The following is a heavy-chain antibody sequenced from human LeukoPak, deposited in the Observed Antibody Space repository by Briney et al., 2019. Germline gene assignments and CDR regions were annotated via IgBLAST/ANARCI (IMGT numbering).Heavy chain of an antibody. CDR2: IYYSGST. Sequence: SETLSLTCTVSGGSISSYLWSWIRQPPGKGLEWIGSIYYSGSTYYNPSLKSRVSISVDTSKNQFSLKLSSVTAADTAVYYCARHSYSHGYGDYWGQGTLVTVSS. J-gene: IGHJ4*02. CDR3: ARHSYSHGYGDY. V-gene: IGHV4-59*05. CDR1: GGSISSYL. D-gene: IGHD5-18*01.